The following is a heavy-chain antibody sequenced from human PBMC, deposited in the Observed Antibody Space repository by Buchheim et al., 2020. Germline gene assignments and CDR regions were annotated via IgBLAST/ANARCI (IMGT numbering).Heavy chain of an antibody. Sequence: EVQLLESGGGLVQPGGSLRLSCAASGFTFSSYAMSWVRPAPGRGLEWVAAISLSGGSTYYADSVKGRFLIFRDNAQDTLYLQRNSLSAEDTAVYYCAKYKGWYSGVDYWGQGTL. CDR3: AKYKGWYSGVDY. J-gene: IGHJ4*02. CDR2: ISLSGGST. V-gene: IGHV3-23*01. CDR1: GFTFSSYA. D-gene: IGHD6-19*01.